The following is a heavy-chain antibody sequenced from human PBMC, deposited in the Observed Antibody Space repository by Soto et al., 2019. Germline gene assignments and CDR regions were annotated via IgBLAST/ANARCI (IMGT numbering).Heavy chain of an antibody. V-gene: IGHV3-30-3*01. CDR1: GFTFSSYA. CDR3: AKDGYLDTYYFDY. J-gene: IGHJ4*02. D-gene: IGHD3-9*01. Sequence: QVQLVESGGGVVQPGRSLRLSCAASGFTFSSYAMNWVRQAPGKGLEWVAVISYDGISKHYADSVKGRFSISRDDSENRLYVQMNSVRAEDTAVYYCAKDGYLDTYYFDYWGQGTLVTVSS. CDR2: ISYDGISK.